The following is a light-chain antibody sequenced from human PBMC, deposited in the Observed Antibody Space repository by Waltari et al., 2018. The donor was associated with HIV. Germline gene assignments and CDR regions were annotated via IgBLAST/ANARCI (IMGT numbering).Light chain of an antibody. CDR2: WAS. Sequence: DIVVTQSPDSLAVSLGERATINCKPSQSLFYSSNNKDYLAWYQQKPGQPPKLLIYWASTRESGVPDRFSGSGSGTDFTLTISSLQAEDVAVYYCQQYYSSLHTFGQGTKLEIK. V-gene: IGKV4-1*01. CDR1: QSLFYSSNNKDY. CDR3: QQYYSSLHT. J-gene: IGKJ2*01.